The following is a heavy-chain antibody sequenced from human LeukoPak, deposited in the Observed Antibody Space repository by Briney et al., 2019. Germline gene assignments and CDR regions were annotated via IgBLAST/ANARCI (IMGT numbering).Heavy chain of an antibody. V-gene: IGHV1-18*01. CDR2: ISADNGNT. CDR3: ARGRLRLLTWSSDY. D-gene: IGHD3-3*01. J-gene: IGHJ4*02. Sequence: ASVKVSCKASGYTFTTYGISWVRQAPGQGLEWMGWISADNGNTNYAQKFQGILIMTTDTSTITAFMEMKSLKSDDTAVCYCARGRLRLLTWSSDYWGQATMVT. CDR1: GYTFTTYG.